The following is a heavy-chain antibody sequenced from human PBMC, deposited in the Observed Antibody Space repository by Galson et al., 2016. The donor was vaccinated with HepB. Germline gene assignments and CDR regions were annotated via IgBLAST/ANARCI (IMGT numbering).Heavy chain of an antibody. CDR3: ASDYGPGGQIQKYDY. J-gene: IGHJ4*02. V-gene: IGHV3-11*01. Sequence: SLRLSCEASGFTFSGYYMSWIRQAPGKGLEWISNITSSGSTIYYADSVKGRFTISRDNAQNSLYLQMNNLRPEDTAVYYCASDYGPGGQIQKYDYWGQGTLVTVSS. CDR2: ITSSGSTI. CDR1: GFTFSGYY. D-gene: IGHD3-10*01.